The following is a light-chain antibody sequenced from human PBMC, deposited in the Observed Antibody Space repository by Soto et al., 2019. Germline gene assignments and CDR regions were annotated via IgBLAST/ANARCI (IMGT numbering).Light chain of an antibody. CDR1: HDINNF. Sequence: EIRLTQSPSSLSASVGDRVTIACRASHDINNFLAWFQQKPGKVPELLMYAASSLKSRVPSRFSGSGSGTDFTLTIDGLQPEDFATYFCQNYNSVPYTFGPVTKLEIK. CDR3: QNYNSVPYT. CDR2: AAS. V-gene: IGKV1-27*01. J-gene: IGKJ2*01.